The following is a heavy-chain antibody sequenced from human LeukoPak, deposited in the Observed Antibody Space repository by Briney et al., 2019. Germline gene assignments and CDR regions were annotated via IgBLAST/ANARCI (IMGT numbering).Heavy chain of an antibody. CDR3: TRVGIAVAGTNYYYGMDV. J-gene: IGHJ6*02. V-gene: IGHV3-49*03. Sequence: PGRSLRLSCTASGFTFGDYAMSWFRQAPGKGLEWVGFIRSKAYGGTIEYAASVKGRFTISRDDSKSIAYLQMNSLKTEDTAVYYCTRVGIAVAGTNYYYGMDVWGQGTTVTVSS. CDR2: IRSKAYGGTI. D-gene: IGHD6-19*01. CDR1: GFTFGDYA.